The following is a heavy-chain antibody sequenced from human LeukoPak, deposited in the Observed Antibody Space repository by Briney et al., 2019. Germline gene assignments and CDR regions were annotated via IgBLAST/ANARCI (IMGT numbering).Heavy chain of an antibody. CDR3: ARYSESLGYDISAAYYFEY. D-gene: IGHD3-9*01. CDR1: GFTFSSYW. J-gene: IGHJ4*02. V-gene: IGHV3-7*01. CDR2: IKQDGSEK. Sequence: GGSLRLSCAASGFTFSSYWMSWVRQAPGKGLEWVANIKQDGSEKYYVDSVKGRFTISRDNAKSSLYLQMSSLRAEDTAVYYCARYSESLGYDISAAYYFEYWGQGTLVTVSS.